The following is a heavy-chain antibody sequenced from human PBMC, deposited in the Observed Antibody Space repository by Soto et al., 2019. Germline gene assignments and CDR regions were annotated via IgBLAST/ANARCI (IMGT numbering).Heavy chain of an antibody. D-gene: IGHD6-6*01. CDR3: ARSTIAPHLFMYPFDY. CDR2: IYYGGST. V-gene: IGHV4-34*10. Sequence: SETLSLTCAVYGGSFSGYYWAWIRRPPGKGLECIGSIYYGGSTYYNPSLKSRLTISVDTSKNQLSLEMNSVTAADTAVYYCARSTIAPHLFMYPFDYWGQGTLVTVSS. J-gene: IGHJ4*01. CDR1: GGSFSGYY.